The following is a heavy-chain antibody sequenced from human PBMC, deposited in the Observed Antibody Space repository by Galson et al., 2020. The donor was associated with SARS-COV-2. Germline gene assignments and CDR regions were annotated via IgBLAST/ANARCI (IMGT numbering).Heavy chain of an antibody. J-gene: IGHJ4*02. CDR2: ISAYNGNT. V-gene: IGHV1-18*01. CDR1: GYTFTSYG. Sequence: ASVKVSCKASGYTFTSYGISWVRQAPGQGLEWMGWISAYNGNTNYAQKLQGRVTMTTDTSTSTAYMELRSLRSDDTAVYYCAREYYYDSSGYYSMQEFDYWGQGTLVTVSS. CDR3: AREYYYDSSGYYSMQEFDY. D-gene: IGHD3-22*01.